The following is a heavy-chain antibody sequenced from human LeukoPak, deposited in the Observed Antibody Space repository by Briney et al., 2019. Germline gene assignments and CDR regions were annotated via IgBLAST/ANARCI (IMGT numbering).Heavy chain of an antibody. CDR2: IYYSGST. J-gene: IGHJ4*02. CDR3: ARYGSGSYYSFDY. CDR1: GGSISSYY. V-gene: IGHV4-59*01. D-gene: IGHD3-10*01. Sequence: SETLPLTCTVSGGSISSYYWSWIRQPPGKGLEWIGYIYYSGSTNYNPSLKSRVTISVDTSKNQFSLKLSSVTAADTAVYYCARYGSGSYYSFDYWGQGTLVTVSS.